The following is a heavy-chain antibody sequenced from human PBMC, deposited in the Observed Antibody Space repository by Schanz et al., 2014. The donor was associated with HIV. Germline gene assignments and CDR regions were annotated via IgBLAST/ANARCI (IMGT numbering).Heavy chain of an antibody. CDR2: ISTSGSVK. D-gene: IGHD5-12*01. CDR3: ARDCLSGCPADY. CDR1: GFVFSSYA. J-gene: IGHJ4*02. Sequence: EVQLVESGGGLAQPGRSLRLSCAASGFVFSSYAMHWVRQAPGKGLEWLSSISTSGSVKNYGDSVKGRFTISRDNAKTLLYLQMNSLRDEDTAVYYCARDCLSGCPADYWGQGTLITVSS. V-gene: IGHV3-48*03.